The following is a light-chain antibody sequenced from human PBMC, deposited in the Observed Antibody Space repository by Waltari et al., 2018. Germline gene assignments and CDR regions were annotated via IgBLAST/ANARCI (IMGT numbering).Light chain of an antibody. J-gene: IGKJ4*02. CDR3: QQYNNWPLT. CDR1: QDVSNN. CDR2: GAF. Sequence: EIVMTQSPATLSVSPGERVTLSCRATQDVSNNLAWYQQKTGQAPRLLMYGAFTRATGIPARFSGSRSGTEFTLTINSMQSEDIAVYYCQQYNNWPLTFGGGTKVEIK. V-gene: IGKV3-15*01.